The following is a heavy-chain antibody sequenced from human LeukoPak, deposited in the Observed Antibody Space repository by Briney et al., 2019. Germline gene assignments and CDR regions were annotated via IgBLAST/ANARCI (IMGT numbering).Heavy chain of an antibody. D-gene: IGHD2-15*01. Sequence: GGSLRLSCAASGFTFSSYGMHWVRQAPGKGLEWVAFIRYDGSNKYYADSVKGRFTISRDNSKNTLYLQMNSLRSDDTAVYYCARVHCSGGSCFGFDPWGQGTLVTVSS. CDR2: IRYDGSNK. V-gene: IGHV3-30*02. J-gene: IGHJ5*02. CDR1: GFTFSSYG. CDR3: ARVHCSGGSCFGFDP.